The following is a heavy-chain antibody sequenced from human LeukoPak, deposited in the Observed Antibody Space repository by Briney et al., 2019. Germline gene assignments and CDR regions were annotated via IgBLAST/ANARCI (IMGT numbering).Heavy chain of an antibody. D-gene: IGHD1-7*01. Sequence: GGSLRLSCAASGFTFSTFPMHWVRQAPGKGLQWVAVISNDGSHEYYRHSVKGRFTISRDNSKNTLFLQMNSLTIEDTAVYYCARGAGTMVYYIDVWGDGTTVTVSS. V-gene: IGHV3-30*10. CDR1: GFTFSTFP. CDR2: ISNDGSHE. J-gene: IGHJ6*03. CDR3: ARGAGTMVYYIDV.